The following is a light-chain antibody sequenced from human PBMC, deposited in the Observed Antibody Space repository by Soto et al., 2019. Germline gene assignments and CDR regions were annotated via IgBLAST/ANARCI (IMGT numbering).Light chain of an antibody. CDR2: GAS. CDR1: QSVNSNY. J-gene: IGKJ1*01. CDR3: QQYGRSPRT. Sequence: ETVLTQYPGALSLSPGERATLSCRASQSVNSNYLAWYQQKPGHAPRLLIYGASSRATGIPDRFSGSGSGTDFILTISRLEPDDFAVYYCQQYGRSPRTFGQGTKVDIK. V-gene: IGKV3-20*01.